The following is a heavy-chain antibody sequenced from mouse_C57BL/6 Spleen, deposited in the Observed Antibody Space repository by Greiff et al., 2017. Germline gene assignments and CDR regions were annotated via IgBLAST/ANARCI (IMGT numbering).Heavy chain of an antibody. CDR2: INPSNGGT. V-gene: IGHV1-53*01. J-gene: IGHJ2*01. CDR3: ARAELGQGFDY. D-gene: IGHD4-1*01. Sequence: QVQLQQPGTELVKPGASVKLSCKASGYTFTSYWMHWVKQRPGHGLEWIGNINPSNGGTNYNEKFKSKATLTVDTSSSTAYMQLSSMTSDDSAVYYCARAELGQGFDYWGQGTTLTVSS. CDR1: GYTFTSYW.